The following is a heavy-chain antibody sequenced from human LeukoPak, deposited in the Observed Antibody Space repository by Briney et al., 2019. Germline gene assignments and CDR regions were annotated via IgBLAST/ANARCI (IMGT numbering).Heavy chain of an antibody. CDR2: ISGSGGTT. CDR1: GFTFSSYA. D-gene: IGHD5-18*01. Sequence: GGSLRLSCAASGFTFSSYAMHWVRQAPGKGLEWVSVISGSGGTTYYADSVKGRFTTSRDSSKNTLYLQMNSLRAEDTAVYYCVNGYTYGQNWGQGTLVTVSS. V-gene: IGHV3-23*01. J-gene: IGHJ4*02. CDR3: VNGYTYGQN.